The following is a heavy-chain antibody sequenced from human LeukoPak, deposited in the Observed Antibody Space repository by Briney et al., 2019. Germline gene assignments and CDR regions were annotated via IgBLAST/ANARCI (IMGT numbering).Heavy chain of an antibody. J-gene: IGHJ4*02. D-gene: IGHD1-26*01. CDR2: ISTDGTST. V-gene: IGHV3-74*01. Sequence: GESLRLSCAASGFTFNSNWMHWVRQAPGTGLVWVSRISTDGTSTFYADSVKGRFTISRDNAKNTVYLQMNSLRAEDMGVYYCSRGLGGTYYGFGDWGQGTLVTVSS. CDR3: SRGLGGTYYGFGD. CDR1: GFTFNSNW.